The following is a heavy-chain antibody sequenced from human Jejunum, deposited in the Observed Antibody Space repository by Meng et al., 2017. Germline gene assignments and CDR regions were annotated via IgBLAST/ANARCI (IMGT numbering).Heavy chain of an antibody. D-gene: IGHD4-23*01. CDR2: ISAYNGNT. CDR1: SYTFTPYG. J-gene: IGHJ4*02. Sequence: SVTVSCKPSSYTFTPYGISWVRQAPGQGLDWMGWISAYNGNTNYAQKLQGRVTMTRDTSRSTAYMELGRLRSDDTAVYYCTREEERSTVVTFPYWGQGTLVTVSS. CDR3: TREEERSTVVTFPY. V-gene: IGHV1-18*01.